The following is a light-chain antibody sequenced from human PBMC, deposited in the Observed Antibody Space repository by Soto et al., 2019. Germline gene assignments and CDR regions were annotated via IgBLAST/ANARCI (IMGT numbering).Light chain of an antibody. CDR3: QQRGDWSSLT. CDR1: QSVSTF. V-gene: IGKV3-11*01. J-gene: IGKJ5*01. CDR2: NIS. Sequence: EIVLTHSPATLSSSPWHRTTIYYSASQSVSTFLAWFQQKPGRPARMLIYNISNKTTGIPARFSGSGSGTDVTLTISSLEPEDFAVYYCQQRGDWSSLTFGQGTRLEIK.